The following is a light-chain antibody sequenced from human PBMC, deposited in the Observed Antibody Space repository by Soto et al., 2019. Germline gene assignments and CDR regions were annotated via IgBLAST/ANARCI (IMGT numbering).Light chain of an antibody. Sequence: IVMTKSPATLSVSPGERATLSCRAIQRVSSDLAGYEQKPGQAPRPLIYVASTRATGITARFSGSGSGTELTLTISSLQSEDFAVYYCQQYNNWPLTFGGGTKVEIK. V-gene: IGKV3-15*01. CDR3: QQYNNWPLT. CDR1: QRVSSD. J-gene: IGKJ4*01. CDR2: VAS.